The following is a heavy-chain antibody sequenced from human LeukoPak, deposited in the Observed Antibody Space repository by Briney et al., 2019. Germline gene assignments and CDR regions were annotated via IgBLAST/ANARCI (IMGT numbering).Heavy chain of an antibody. J-gene: IGHJ4*02. CDR1: GFTFSSYV. D-gene: IGHD2-2*01. CDR2: TSGSGGTT. Sequence: PGGSLRLSCAASGFTFSSYVMSWVRQAPGKGLEWVSLTSGSGGTTYYADSVKGRFTMSRDNSKNTLYLQMDSLRVEDTAFYYCAKAYCTGSTCYSPDYWGQGTQVTVSS. CDR3: AKAYCTGSTCYSPDY. V-gene: IGHV3-23*01.